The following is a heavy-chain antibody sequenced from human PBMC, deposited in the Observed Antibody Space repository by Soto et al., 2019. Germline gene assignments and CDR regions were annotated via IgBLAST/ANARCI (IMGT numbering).Heavy chain of an antibody. CDR3: ASHSATTCSSGNCSGFYDYDMGV. J-gene: IGHJ6*02. CDR1: GGSISSSDYY. Sequence: QLQLQESGPGLVKPSESLSLTCTISGGSISSSDYYWGWIRQPPGKRLEWIGYIYNSVSTYYNLSLKHQVTIYVHTSKNQFSLKVNSVAAAGTAVYYCASHSATTCSSGNCSGFYDYDMGVWGHGTAVTVSS. V-gene: IGHV4-39*01. D-gene: IGHD2-2*01. CDR2: IYNSVST.